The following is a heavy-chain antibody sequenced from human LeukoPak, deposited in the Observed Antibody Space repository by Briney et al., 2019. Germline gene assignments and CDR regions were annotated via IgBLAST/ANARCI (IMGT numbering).Heavy chain of an antibody. Sequence: GGSLRLSCAASGFTFSSYGMHWVRQAPGKGLEWVAVISYDGSNKYYADSVKGRFTISRDNAKNSLYLQMNSLRAEDTAVYYCARDKIFGVVQFDYWGQGTLVTVSS. V-gene: IGHV3-30*03. J-gene: IGHJ4*02. CDR1: GFTFSSYG. CDR3: ARDKIFGVVQFDY. CDR2: ISYDGSNK. D-gene: IGHD3-3*01.